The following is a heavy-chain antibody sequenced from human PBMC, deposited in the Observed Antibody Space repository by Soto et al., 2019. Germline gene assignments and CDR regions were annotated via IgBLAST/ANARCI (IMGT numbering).Heavy chain of an antibody. V-gene: IGHV1-18*01. CDR3: ARGGYCSGGSCYSTDYYYGMDV. Sequence: QVQLVQSGAEVKKPGASVKVSCKASGYSFTSYGISWVRRAPGEGLEWMGWISVYNGNTKNAQKLQGRVTMTTDTSTSTAYMELRSLRSDDTAVYYCARGGYCSGGSCYSTDYYYGMDVWGQGTTVTVSS. J-gene: IGHJ6*02. CDR1: GYSFTSYG. CDR2: ISVYNGNT. D-gene: IGHD2-15*01.